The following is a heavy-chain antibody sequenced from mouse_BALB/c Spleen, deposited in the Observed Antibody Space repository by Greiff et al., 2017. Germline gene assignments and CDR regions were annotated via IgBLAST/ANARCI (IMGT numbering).Heavy chain of an antibody. D-gene: IGHD2-4*01. CDR2: ISSGSSTI. Sequence: DVMLVESGGGLVQPGGSRKLSCAASGFTFSSFGMHWVRQAPEKGLEWVAYISSGSSTIYYADTVKGRFTISRDNPKNTLFLQMTSLRSEDTAMYYCARLGPYYDYDPYAMDYWGQGTSVTVSS. J-gene: IGHJ4*01. V-gene: IGHV5-17*02. CDR3: ARLGPYYDYDPYAMDY. CDR1: GFTFSSFG.